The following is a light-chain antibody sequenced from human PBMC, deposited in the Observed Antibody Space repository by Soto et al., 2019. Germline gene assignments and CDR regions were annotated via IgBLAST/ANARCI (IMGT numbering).Light chain of an antibody. J-gene: IGKJ5*01. Sequence: DIQMTQSPSTLSASVGDRVTITCRASQSISSWLAWYQQKPGKVPKLLIYAASTLQSGVPSRFSGSGSGTDFTLTISSLQPEDVATYYCQKYNSAPPTFGQGTRLEIK. V-gene: IGKV1-27*01. CDR3: QKYNSAPPT. CDR2: AAS. CDR1: QSISSW.